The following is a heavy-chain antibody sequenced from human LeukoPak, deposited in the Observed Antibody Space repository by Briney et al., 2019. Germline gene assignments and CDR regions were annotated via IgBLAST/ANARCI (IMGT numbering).Heavy chain of an antibody. CDR3: ARAAAQRDLDY. J-gene: IGHJ4*02. Sequence: SETLSLTCTVSGGSISSYYWSWIRQPPGKGLEWIGYIYYSGSTNYNPSLKSRVTISVDTSKNQFSLKLSSVTAADTAVYYCARAAAQRDLDYWGQGTLVTVSS. CDR1: GGSISSYY. CDR2: IYYSGST. V-gene: IGHV4-59*01.